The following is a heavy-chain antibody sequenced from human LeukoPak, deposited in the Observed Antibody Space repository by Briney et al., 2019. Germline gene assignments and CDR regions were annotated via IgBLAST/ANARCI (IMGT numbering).Heavy chain of an antibody. D-gene: IGHD2-21*02. J-gene: IGHJ4*02. CDR1: GFTFSSYS. CDR3: LAYCGGDCYSFDY. V-gene: IGHV3-21*01. CDR2: ISSSSSYI. Sequence: GGSLRLSCAASGFTFSSYSMNWVRQAPRKGLEWVSSISSSSSYIYYADSVKGRFTISRDNAKNSLYLQMNSLRAEDTAVYYCLAYCGGDCYSFDYWGQGTLVTVSS.